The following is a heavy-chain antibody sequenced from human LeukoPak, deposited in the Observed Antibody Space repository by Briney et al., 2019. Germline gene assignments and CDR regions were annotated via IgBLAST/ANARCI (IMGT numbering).Heavy chain of an antibody. V-gene: IGHV3-74*01. J-gene: IGHJ3*02. CDR2: INSDGSST. D-gene: IGHD3-9*01. CDR3: AREGELRYFDWLYSRGAFDI. CDR1: GFTFSSYW. Sequence: GGSLRLSCAASGFTFSSYWMHWVRQAPGKGLVWVSRINSDGSSTSYADSVKGRFTISRDNAKNTLYLQMNSLRAEDTAVYYCAREGELRYFDWLYSRGAFDIWGQGTMVTVSS.